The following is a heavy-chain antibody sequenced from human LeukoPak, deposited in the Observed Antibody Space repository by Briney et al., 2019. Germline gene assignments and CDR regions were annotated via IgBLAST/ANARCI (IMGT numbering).Heavy chain of an antibody. CDR1: GFTFSSYV. V-gene: IGHV3-48*03. Sequence: PGGSLRLSCAASGFTFSSYVMNWVRQAPGKGLEWVSYISSSGSTIYYADSVKGRFTISRDNAKNSLYLQMNSLRAEDTAVYYCASQMVWIGYWGQGTLVTVSS. J-gene: IGHJ4*02. CDR3: ASQMVWIGY. D-gene: IGHD3-3*01. CDR2: ISSSGSTI.